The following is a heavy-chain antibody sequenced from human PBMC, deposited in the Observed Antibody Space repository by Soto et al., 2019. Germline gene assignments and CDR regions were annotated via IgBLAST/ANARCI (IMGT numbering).Heavy chain of an antibody. Sequence: SETLSLTCTVSGGSISSGGYYWGWIRQHPGKGLEWIGYIYYSGSTYYSPSLKSRVTISVDTSKNQFSLKLSSVTAADTAVFYFEREVGSAATGTGIDYWGQGTRVTVSS. D-gene: IGHD6-13*01. CDR3: EREVGSAATGTGIDY. CDR2: IYYSGST. CDR1: GGSISSGGYY. J-gene: IGHJ4*02. V-gene: IGHV4-31*03.